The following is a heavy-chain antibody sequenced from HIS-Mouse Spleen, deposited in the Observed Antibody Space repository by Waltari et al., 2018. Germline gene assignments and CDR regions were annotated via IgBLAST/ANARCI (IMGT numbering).Heavy chain of an antibody. Sequence: QVQLVESGGGVVQPGRSLRLSCAASGFTFSRYGMHWFRQAPGKGLEWVAVISYDGSNKYYADSVKGRFTISRDNSKNTLYLQMNSLRAEDTAVYYCVVSGSWGQGTMVTVSS. CDR3: VVSGS. D-gene: IGHD1-26*01. CDR2: ISYDGSNK. J-gene: IGHJ3*01. CDR1: GFTFSRYG. V-gene: IGHV3-30*03.